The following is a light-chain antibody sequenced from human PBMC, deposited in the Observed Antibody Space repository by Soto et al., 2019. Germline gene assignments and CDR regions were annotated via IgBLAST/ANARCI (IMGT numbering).Light chain of an antibody. CDR2: GAS. CDR1: QSVGSSY. J-gene: IGKJ1*01. CDR3: QQYITSPWT. Sequence: EVVLTQSPGTLSLSPGERATLSCGASQSVGSSYLAWYQQKPGQAPRLLIYGASTRATGIPDRFSGSGSGTEYTLTISRLEPEDFAVYYCQQYITSPWTFGQGTKVEI. V-gene: IGKV3-20*01.